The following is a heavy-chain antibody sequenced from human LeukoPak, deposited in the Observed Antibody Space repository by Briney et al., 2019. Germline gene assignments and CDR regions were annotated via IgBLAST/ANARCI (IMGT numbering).Heavy chain of an antibody. CDR1: GLTFSSYA. CDR3: ARDFPDY. Sequence: GGSLRLSCAASGLTFSSYAMHWVRQAPGKGLEWVAVISYDGSNKYYADSVKGRFTISRDNAKNSLYLQMNSLRAEDTAVYYCARDFPDYWGQGTLVTVSS. J-gene: IGHJ4*02. V-gene: IGHV3-30*04. CDR2: ISYDGSNK.